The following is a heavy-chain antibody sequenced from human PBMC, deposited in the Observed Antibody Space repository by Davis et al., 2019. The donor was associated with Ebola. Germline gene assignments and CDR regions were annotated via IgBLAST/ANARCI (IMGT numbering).Heavy chain of an antibody. J-gene: IGHJ5*02. CDR3: ARTTRGSGWFDP. Sequence: GSLRLSCAVYGGSLSGYYWSWIRQSPGKGLEWIGEIIDSGNANYNPSLKSRVTVSVDTSKNQFSLMMRSLTAADTAVYYCARTTRGSGWFDPWGQGTLVTVSS. V-gene: IGHV4-34*12. CDR2: IIDSGNA. D-gene: IGHD6-19*01. CDR1: GGSLSGYY.